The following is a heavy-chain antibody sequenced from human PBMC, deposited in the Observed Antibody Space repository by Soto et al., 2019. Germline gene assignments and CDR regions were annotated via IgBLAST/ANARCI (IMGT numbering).Heavy chain of an antibody. CDR3: ARTNNGYINE. CDR2: TYYRSKWYD. J-gene: IGHJ4*02. CDR1: GDSVSSNSAA. D-gene: IGHD5-12*01. Sequence: QVQLQQSGPGLVKPSQTLSLTCAISGDSVSSNSAAWHWIRQSPSRGLEWLGRTYYRSKWYDGYAVSMKSRITINPDTSNNQFSLQLKSVTPEDTAVYYCARTNNGYINEWGQGTLVTVSS. V-gene: IGHV6-1*01.